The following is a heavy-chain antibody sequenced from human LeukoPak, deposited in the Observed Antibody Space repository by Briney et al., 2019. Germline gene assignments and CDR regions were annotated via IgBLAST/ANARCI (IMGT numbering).Heavy chain of an antibody. V-gene: IGHV1-2*02. CDR1: GYTFTGYY. CDR2: INPNSGGT. Sequence: GASVKVSCKASGYTFTGYYMHWVRQAPGQGLEWMGWINPNSGGTNYAQKFQGRVTMTRDTSISTAYMELSRLRSDDTAVYYCARDFFVVVPAAPHYYFDYWGQGTLVTVSS. J-gene: IGHJ4*02. D-gene: IGHD2-2*01. CDR3: ARDFFVVVPAAPHYYFDY.